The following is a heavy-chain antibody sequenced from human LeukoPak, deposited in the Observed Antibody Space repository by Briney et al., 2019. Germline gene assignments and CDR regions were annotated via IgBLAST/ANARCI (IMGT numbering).Heavy chain of an antibody. Sequence: SETLSLTCAVYGGSFSGYYCSWLRQPPGKGLEWIGEIHHSGSTSYNPSLKSRVTISVDTSKNQFSLKLSSVTAADTAVYYCARGSRGSSGWIDYWGQGTLVTVSS. V-gene: IGHV4-34*01. CDR1: GGSFSGYY. D-gene: IGHD3-22*01. CDR3: ARGSRGSSGWIDY. CDR2: IHHSGST. J-gene: IGHJ4*02.